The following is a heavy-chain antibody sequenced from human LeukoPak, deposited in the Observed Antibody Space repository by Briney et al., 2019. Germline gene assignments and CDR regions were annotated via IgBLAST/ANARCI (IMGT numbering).Heavy chain of an antibody. D-gene: IGHD3-10*01. CDR2: IIPIFGTA. CDR3: ARGPTNYGSGRGYYYYYMDV. Sequence: ASVKVSCKASGGTFSSYAISWVRQAPGQGLEWMGGIIPIFGTANYAQKFQGRVTITTDESTSTAYMELSSLRSEDTAVYYCARGPTNYGSGRGYYYYYMDVWGKGTTVTVSS. J-gene: IGHJ6*03. V-gene: IGHV1-69*05. CDR1: GGTFSSYA.